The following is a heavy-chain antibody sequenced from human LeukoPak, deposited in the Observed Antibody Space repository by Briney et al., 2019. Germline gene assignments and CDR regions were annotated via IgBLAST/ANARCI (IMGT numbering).Heavy chain of an antibody. V-gene: IGHV4-59*01. J-gene: IGHJ4*02. CDR2: IFYSGST. D-gene: IGHD6-13*01. CDR1: GASISGYY. CDR3: ASGPYPAAGTDHQFDY. Sequence: PSETLSLTCTVSGASISGYYWSWIRQPPGKGLEWIGYIFYSGSTLYNPSLQSRVTISVDTSKNQFSLKLTSVTVADTAVYYCASGPYPAAGTDHQFDYWGQGTLVTVSS.